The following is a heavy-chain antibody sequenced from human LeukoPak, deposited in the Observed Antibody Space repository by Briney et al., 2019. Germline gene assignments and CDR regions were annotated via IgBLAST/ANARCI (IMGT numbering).Heavy chain of an antibody. V-gene: IGHV4-39*07. CDR2: IFYSGST. Sequence: SETLSLTCTVSSGSISTSNYYWGWVRQPPGKALEWIGSIFYSGSTYYSPSLKSRVTISLDTSRNQFSLKLSSVTAADTAVYYCARVRRAFDIWGQGTMVTVSS. J-gene: IGHJ3*02. CDR3: ARVRRAFDI. CDR1: SGSISTSNYY.